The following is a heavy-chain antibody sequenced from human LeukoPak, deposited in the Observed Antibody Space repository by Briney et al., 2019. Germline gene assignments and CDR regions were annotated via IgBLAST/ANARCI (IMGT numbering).Heavy chain of an antibody. J-gene: IGHJ4*02. Sequence: ASVKVSFKASGYIYTRYYMHWVRQPPSQGLEWMGIINPSGGSTSYAQKFQGRVTMTRDTSTRTVYMELSSRRSEDTAVYYCARGAAAVFDYGGQGTLVTVSS. D-gene: IGHD6-13*01. V-gene: IGHV1-46*01. CDR1: GYIYTRYY. CDR2: INPSGGST. CDR3: ARGAAAVFDY.